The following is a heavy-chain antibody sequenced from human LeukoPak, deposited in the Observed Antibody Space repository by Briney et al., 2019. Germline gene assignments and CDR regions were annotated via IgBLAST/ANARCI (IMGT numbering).Heavy chain of an antibody. V-gene: IGHV3-23*01. CDR3: AKDRDIVLIGAFDI. Sequence: PGGSLRLSCAASGFTVSSNYMSWVRQAPGKGLEWVSAISGSGGSTYYADSVKGRFTISRDNSKNTLYLQMNSLRAEDTAVYYCAKDRDIVLIGAFDIWGQGTMVTVSS. CDR1: GFTVSSNY. CDR2: ISGSGGST. J-gene: IGHJ3*02. D-gene: IGHD2-8*01.